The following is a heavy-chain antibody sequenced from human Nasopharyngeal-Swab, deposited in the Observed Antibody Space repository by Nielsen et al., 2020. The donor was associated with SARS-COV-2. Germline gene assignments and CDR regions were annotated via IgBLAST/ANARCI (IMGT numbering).Heavy chain of an antibody. D-gene: IGHD5-18*01. CDR1: GGTFSNYA. J-gene: IGHJ6*03. Sequence: SVKVSCKASGGTFSNYAISWVRQAPGQGLEWMGRTIPILGLANYAQKFLGRVTITADKSTNTAYMELSSLRSEDTAVYYCARDTPEDTTSVTAYYYYMDVRGKGTTVTVSS. CDR2: TIPILGLA. CDR3: ARDTPEDTTSVTAYYYYMDV. V-gene: IGHV1-69*04.